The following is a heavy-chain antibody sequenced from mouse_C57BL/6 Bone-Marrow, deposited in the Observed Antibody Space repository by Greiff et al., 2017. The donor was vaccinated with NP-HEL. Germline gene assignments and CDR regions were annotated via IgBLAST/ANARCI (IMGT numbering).Heavy chain of an antibody. CDR2: IDPENGDT. D-gene: IGHD3-2*02. Sequence: VQLQQSGAELVRPGASVKMSCTASGFNINDAYMHWVKQRPEQGLEWIGWIDPENGDTKYAWKFQGKATLTADKSSNTAYLQLSSLTSEDTAVYYCTPRPLRVPYDDMDYWGQGTSVTVSS. CDR3: TPRPLRVPYDDMDY. V-gene: IGHV14-4*01. J-gene: IGHJ4*01. CDR1: GFNINDAY.